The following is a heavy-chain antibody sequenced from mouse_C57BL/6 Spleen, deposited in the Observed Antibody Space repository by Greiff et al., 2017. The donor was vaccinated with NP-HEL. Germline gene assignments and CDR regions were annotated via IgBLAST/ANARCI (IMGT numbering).Heavy chain of an antibody. Sequence: VQLQQSGAELVKPGASVKLSCKASGYTFTEYTIHWVKQRPGQGLEWIGWFYPGSGSIKYNEKFKDKATLTADKSSSTVYMELSRLTSEDSAVYFCARHEDLYDGYYSYAMDYWGQGTSVTVSS. CDR2: FYPGSGSI. V-gene: IGHV1-62-2*01. CDR1: GYTFTEYT. CDR3: ARHEDLYDGYYSYAMDY. J-gene: IGHJ4*01. D-gene: IGHD2-3*01.